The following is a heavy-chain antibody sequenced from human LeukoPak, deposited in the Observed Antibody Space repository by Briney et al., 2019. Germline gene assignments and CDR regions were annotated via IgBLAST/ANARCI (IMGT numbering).Heavy chain of an antibody. CDR1: GFTFSSYG. V-gene: IGHV3-30*18. D-gene: IGHD3-10*01. CDR2: ISYDGSNK. CDR3: AKDLFSYGSGSYYNEGYFDY. Sequence: PGRSLRLSCAASGFTFSSYGMHWVRQAPGKGLEWVAVISYDGSNKYYADSVKGRFTISRDNSKNTLYLQMNSLRAEDTAVYYCAKDLFSYGSGSYYNEGYFDYWGQGTLVTVSS. J-gene: IGHJ4*02.